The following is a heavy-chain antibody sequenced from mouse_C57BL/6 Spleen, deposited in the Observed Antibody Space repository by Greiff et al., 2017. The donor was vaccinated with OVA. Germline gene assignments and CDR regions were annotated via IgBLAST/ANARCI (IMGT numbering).Heavy chain of an antibody. J-gene: IGHJ1*03. D-gene: IGHD1-1*01. CDR2: ISYDGSN. V-gene: IGHV3-6*01. Sequence: EVKLMESGPGLVKPSQSLSLTCSVTGYSITSGYYWNWIRQFPGNKLEWMGYISYDGSNNYNPSLKNRISITRDTSKNQFFLKLNSVTTEDTATDYWARDGSNGYCDVWGTGTTVTVSS. CDR3: ARDGSNGYCDV. CDR1: GYSITSGYY.